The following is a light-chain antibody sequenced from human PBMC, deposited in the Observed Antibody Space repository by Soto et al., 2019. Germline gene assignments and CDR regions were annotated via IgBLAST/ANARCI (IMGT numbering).Light chain of an antibody. V-gene: IGKV3-15*01. CDR2: GAS. J-gene: IGKJ4*01. CDR1: ESVSSN. Sequence: EIVMTQSPATLSVSQGERATLSCRASESVSSNLAWYQQKPGQAPRLLIYGASTRATGIPARFSGGGSGTEFTLTISSLQSEDFAVYYCQQYNKWPLTFGGGTKVEIK. CDR3: QQYNKWPLT.